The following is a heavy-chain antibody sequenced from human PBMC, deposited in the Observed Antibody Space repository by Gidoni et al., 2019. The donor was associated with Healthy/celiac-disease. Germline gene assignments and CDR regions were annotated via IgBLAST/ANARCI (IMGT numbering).Heavy chain of an antibody. J-gene: IGHJ4*02. Sequence: EVHLVESVGGVVQPGGSLRLSCAASGFTFGCDWMHCVRQAQGKGLVWVSRMNSDGSSTSYADSVKGRCTISRDNAKNTLYLQMNSLRAEDTAGYYCARVGGGWYYFDYWGQGTLVTVSS. CDR1: GFTFGCDW. CDR2: MNSDGSST. D-gene: IGHD6-19*01. V-gene: IGHV3-74*01. CDR3: ARVGGGWYYFDY.